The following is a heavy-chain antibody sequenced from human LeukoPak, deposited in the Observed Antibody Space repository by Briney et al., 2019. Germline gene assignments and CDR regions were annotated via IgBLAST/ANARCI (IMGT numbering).Heavy chain of an antibody. D-gene: IGHD2-15*01. V-gene: IGHV1-69*13. Sequence: ASVKVSCKASGFAFNKYGFSWVRQAPGQGLEWMGGIIPIFGTANYAQKFQGRVTITADESTSTAYMELSSLRSEDTAVYYCARGRVMAGYCSGGSCYSGAYWGQGTLVAVSS. J-gene: IGHJ4*02. CDR2: IIPIFGTA. CDR1: GFAFNKYG. CDR3: ARGRVMAGYCSGGSCYSGAY.